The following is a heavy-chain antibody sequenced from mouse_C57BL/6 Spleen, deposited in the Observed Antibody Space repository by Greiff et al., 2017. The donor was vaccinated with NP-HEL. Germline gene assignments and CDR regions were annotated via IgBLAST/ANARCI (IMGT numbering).Heavy chain of an antibody. Sequence: QVQLQQPGAELVMPGASVKLSCKASGYTFTSYWMHWVKQRPGQGLEWIGEIDPSDSYPYYNQKFKGKSTLTVDKSSSTAYMQLSSLTSEDSAVSYCARSKYYGSRLVAMDYWGQGTSVTVSS. CDR1: GYTFTSYW. J-gene: IGHJ4*01. D-gene: IGHD1-1*01. V-gene: IGHV1-69*01. CDR2: IDPSDSYP. CDR3: ARSKYYGSRLVAMDY.